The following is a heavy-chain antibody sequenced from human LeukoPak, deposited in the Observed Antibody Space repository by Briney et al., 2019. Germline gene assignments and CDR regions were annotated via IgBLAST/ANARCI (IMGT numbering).Heavy chain of an antibody. Sequence: PSETLSLTCSVFGGSIRSSGNYWSWIRQPPGKGLEWIGEINHSGSTNYNPSLKSRVTISVDTSKNQFSLKLTSVTAADTAVYYCARGLRCGGGSCYPWDQGTLVTVSS. D-gene: IGHD2-15*01. CDR1: GGSIRSSGNY. CDR3: ARGLRCGGGSCYP. J-gene: IGHJ5*02. V-gene: IGHV4-34*01. CDR2: INHSGST.